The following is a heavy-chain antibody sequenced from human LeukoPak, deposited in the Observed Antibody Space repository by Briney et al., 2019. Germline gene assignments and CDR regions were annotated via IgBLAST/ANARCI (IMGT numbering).Heavy chain of an antibody. CDR1: GFTFSSYG. CDR2: ISYDGSNK. Sequence: GGSLRLSCAASGFTFSSYGMHWVRQAPGKGLEWVAVISYDGSNKYYADSVKGRFTISRDNSKNTRYLQMNSLRAEDTAVYYCAKEGHYYGSGSYRGDYYGMDVWGKGTTVTVSS. CDR3: AKEGHYYGSGSYRGDYYGMDV. V-gene: IGHV3-30*18. J-gene: IGHJ6*04. D-gene: IGHD3-10*01.